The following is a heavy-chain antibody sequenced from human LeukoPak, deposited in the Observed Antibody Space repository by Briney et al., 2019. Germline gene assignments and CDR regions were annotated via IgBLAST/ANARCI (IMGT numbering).Heavy chain of an antibody. CDR3: ARGAPGYCSSTSCESRESPLDY. CDR1: GGSFSGYY. CDR2: INHSGST. J-gene: IGHJ4*02. V-gene: IGHV4-34*01. Sequence: PSETLSLTCAVYGGSFSGYYWSWVRQPPGKGLEWIGEINHSGSTNYNPSLKSRVTISVDTSKNQFSLKLSSVTAADTAVYYCARGAPGYCSSTSCESRESPLDYWGQGTLVTVSS. D-gene: IGHD2-2*01.